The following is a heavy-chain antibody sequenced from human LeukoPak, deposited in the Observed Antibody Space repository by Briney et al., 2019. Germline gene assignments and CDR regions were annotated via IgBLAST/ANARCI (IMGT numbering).Heavy chain of an antibody. D-gene: IGHD6-19*01. V-gene: IGHV4-59*01. J-gene: IGHJ4*02. CDR1: GGSISSYY. CDR3: AREGESSGWYFDY. Sequence: SETLSLTCTVSGGSISSYYWSWIRQPPGKGLEWIGYIYYSGSTNYNPSLKSRVTISVDTSKNQFSLKLSSVTAADTAVYYCAREGESSGWYFDYWGQGTLVTVSS. CDR2: IYYSGST.